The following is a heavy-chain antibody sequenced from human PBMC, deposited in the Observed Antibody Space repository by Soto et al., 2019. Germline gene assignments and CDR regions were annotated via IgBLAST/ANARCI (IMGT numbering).Heavy chain of an antibody. V-gene: IGHV3-9*01. J-gene: IGHJ5*02. CDR1: GFRIYYFS. CDR2: ISWDSGKI. D-gene: IGHD2-2*01. CDR3: AKDNPARYAEYESTWLEP. Sequence: GVSLILSFASSGFRIYYFSMHWVRQSPGKGLECFSSISWDSGKIGYADSVTGRFSVSRDNAKNSLFLQMSSLKPEDTAFYFCAKDNPARYAEYESTWLEPWGQGTMVTVSS.